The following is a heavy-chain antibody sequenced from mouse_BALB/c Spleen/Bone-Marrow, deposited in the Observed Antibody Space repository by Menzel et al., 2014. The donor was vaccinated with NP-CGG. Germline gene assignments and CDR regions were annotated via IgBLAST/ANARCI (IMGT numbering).Heavy chain of an antibody. J-gene: IGHJ4*01. Sequence: VQLRQPGAELVKPGASVKLSCTASGFNIKDTYMHWVKQRPEQGLEWIGRIDPANGNTKYDPKFQGKATITADTSSNTAYLQLSSLTSEDTAVYYCARWLLNYYAMDYWGQGTSVTVSS. V-gene: IGHV14-3*02. CDR2: IDPANGNT. CDR1: GFNIKDTY. CDR3: ARWLLNYYAMDY. D-gene: IGHD2-3*01.